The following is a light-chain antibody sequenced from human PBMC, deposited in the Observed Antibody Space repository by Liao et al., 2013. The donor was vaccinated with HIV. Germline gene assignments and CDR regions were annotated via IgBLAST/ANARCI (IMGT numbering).Light chain of an antibody. CDR2: QDT. Sequence: SYELSQPPSVSVSPGQTASITCSGDKLGDKYACWYQQKPGQSPVLVIYQDTKRPSGIPERFSGSNSGNTATLTVSGTQALDEADYYCQAWDITTHVVFGGGTTLTVL. V-gene: IGLV3-1*01. CDR3: QAWDITTHVV. CDR1: KLGDKY. J-gene: IGLJ2*01.